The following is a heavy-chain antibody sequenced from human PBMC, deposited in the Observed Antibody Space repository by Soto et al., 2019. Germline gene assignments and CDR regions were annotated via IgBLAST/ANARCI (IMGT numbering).Heavy chain of an antibody. CDR2: IFTRDSET. CDR1: GHLFNTHW. D-gene: IGHD3-10*01. Sequence: PGESLKISCKGPGHLFNTHWIGWLRQPPGKGLEWMGLIFTRDSETKTSPSFQGHVSFSVDNSINTVYLQWTSLKTTDTGIYFCARGYFDSGHGYDLWGQGTLVTVSS. CDR3: ARGYFDSGHGYDL. V-gene: IGHV5-51*01. J-gene: IGHJ5*02.